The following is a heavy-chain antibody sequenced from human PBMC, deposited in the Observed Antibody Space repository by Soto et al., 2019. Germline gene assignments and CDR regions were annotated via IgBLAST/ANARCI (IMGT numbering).Heavy chain of an antibody. CDR3: AKDWGWGQLWDLTLDY. Sequence: EVQLLESGGGLVQPGGSLRLSCAASGFTFSSYAMSWVRQAPGKGLEWVSAISGSGGSTYYADSVKGRFTISRDNSKNTLYLQMNSLRAEDTAVYYCAKDWGWGQLWDLTLDYWGQGTLVTVSS. CDR2: ISGSGGST. V-gene: IGHV3-23*01. D-gene: IGHD5-18*01. J-gene: IGHJ4*02. CDR1: GFTFSSYA.